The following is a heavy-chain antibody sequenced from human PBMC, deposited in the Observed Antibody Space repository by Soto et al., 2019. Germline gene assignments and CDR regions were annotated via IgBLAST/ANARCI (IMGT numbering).Heavy chain of an antibody. CDR1: GFTVSSNY. Sequence: EVQLVESGGGLVQPGGSLRLSCAASGFTVSSNYMSWVRQAPGKGLEWVSSIYSGGTTYYEESVTGRCTISRHTSKNKLYLQMNSLRAEDTAVYYCARFYDRSYFDYWGQGTLVTVSS. CDR3: ARFYDRSYFDY. V-gene: IGHV3-53*04. J-gene: IGHJ4*02. D-gene: IGHD3-22*01. CDR2: IYSGGTT.